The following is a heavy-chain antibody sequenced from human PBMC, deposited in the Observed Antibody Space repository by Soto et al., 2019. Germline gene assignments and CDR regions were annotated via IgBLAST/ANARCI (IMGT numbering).Heavy chain of an antibody. CDR1: GGSTSSDNY. CDR3: AREGGESSDGLYYFDS. V-gene: IGHV4-30-4*01. J-gene: IGHJ4*02. D-gene: IGHD3-16*01. Sequence: SETLSLTCTVSGGSTSSDNYWSWIRQPPGKGLEWIGHIYYSGNTDYNPSLKSRLAISIDTSKNQFSLKLSSVTAADTAVYFCAREGGESSDGLYYFDSWGQGSLVTVSS. CDR2: IYYSGNT.